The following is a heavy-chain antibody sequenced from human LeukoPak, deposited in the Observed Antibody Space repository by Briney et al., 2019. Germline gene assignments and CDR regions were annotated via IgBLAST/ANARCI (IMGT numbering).Heavy chain of an antibody. CDR1: GYTFTGYF. Sequence: GASVKVSCKASGYTFTGYFMHWVRQAPGQGLEWMGWINPNSGGTNYAQKFQGRVTMTRDTSISTAYMELSRLRPDDTAVFYCARNLIAVNWFDPWGQGTLVTVSS. J-gene: IGHJ5*02. V-gene: IGHV1-2*02. D-gene: IGHD6-19*01. CDR3: ARNLIAVNWFDP. CDR2: INPNSGGT.